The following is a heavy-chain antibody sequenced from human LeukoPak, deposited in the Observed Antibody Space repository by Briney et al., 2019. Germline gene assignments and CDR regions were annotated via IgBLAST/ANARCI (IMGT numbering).Heavy chain of an antibody. CDR3: ARDSGIQLWLDY. CDR2: IWYDGSNK. Sequence: GGSLGLSCAASGFTFSSYGMHWVRQAPGKGLEWVAVIWYDGSNKYYADSVKGRFTISRDNSKNTLYLQMNSLRAEDTAVYYCARDSGIQLWLDYWGQGTLVTVSS. CDR1: GFTFSSYG. J-gene: IGHJ4*02. D-gene: IGHD5-18*01. V-gene: IGHV3-33*01.